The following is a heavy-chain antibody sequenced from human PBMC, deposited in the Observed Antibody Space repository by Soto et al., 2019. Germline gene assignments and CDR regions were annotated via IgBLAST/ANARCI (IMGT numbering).Heavy chain of an antibody. J-gene: IGHJ4*02. CDR3: ARSFNDWTTYFDY. D-gene: IGHD3-9*01. V-gene: IGHV3-53*01. CDR2: LHTGGSA. CDR1: GFSVTDHY. Sequence: PGGSLRLSCAASGFSVTDHYMTWVRQAPGKGLEWVSVLHTGGSAYYGDSVKGRFTISRDSSTNTLYLQMNSLKVGDTAFYFCARSFNDWTTYFDYWSEGTPVTVSS.